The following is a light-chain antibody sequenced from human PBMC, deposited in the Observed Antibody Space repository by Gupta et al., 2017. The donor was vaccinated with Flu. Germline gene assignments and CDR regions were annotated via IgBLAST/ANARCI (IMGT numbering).Light chain of an antibody. CDR3: QQYGNSPPT. CDR2: GAS. CDR1: QSVSSNY. V-gene: IGKV3-20*01. J-gene: IGKJ3*01. Sequence: EIVLTQSPGTLSLSPGERATLSCRASQSVSSNYLAWYQQKYGQAPRLLIYGASNRATDFALTISRLEPEDFAVYHCQQYGNSPPTFGPGTKVDI.